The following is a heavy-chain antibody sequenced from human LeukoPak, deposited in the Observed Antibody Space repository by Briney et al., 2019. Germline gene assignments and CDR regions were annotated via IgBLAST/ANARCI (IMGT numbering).Heavy chain of an antibody. D-gene: IGHD3-22*01. V-gene: IGHV4-39*07. CDR3: ARVEKYDSSGYYSDY. Sequence: PSETLSLTCTVSGGSISSSSYYWGWIRQPPGKGLEWVGGIYYSGSTYYNPSLKSRVTISVDTSKNQFSLKLSSVTAADTAVYYCARVEKYDSSGYYSDYWGQGTLVTVSS. J-gene: IGHJ4*02. CDR1: GGSISSSSYY. CDR2: IYYSGST.